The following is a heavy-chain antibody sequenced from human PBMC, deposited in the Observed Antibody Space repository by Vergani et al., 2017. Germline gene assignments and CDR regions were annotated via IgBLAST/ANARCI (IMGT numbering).Heavy chain of an antibody. CDR1: GFPFTTSW. Sequence: EVQLVESGGGLAQPGGSLRLSCVASGFPFTTSWMDWVRQVPGKGLEWVANINEDGSVKYYVDSVKGRFTISRDNAKNSVYLQMSSLRVEDTAVCYCSRALDYWGQGTRVTVSS. CDR2: INEDGSVK. J-gene: IGHJ4*02. CDR3: SRALDY. V-gene: IGHV3-7*03.